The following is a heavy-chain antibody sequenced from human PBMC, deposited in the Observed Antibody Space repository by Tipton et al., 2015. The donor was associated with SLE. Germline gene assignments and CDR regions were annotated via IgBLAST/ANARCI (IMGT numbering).Heavy chain of an antibody. Sequence: TLSLTCTVSGGSLSSSSYYWGWIRQPPGKGREGIGSIYYSGSTYYNPTLKSRVTITVDTSKNQFALKLSSVTAADTAVYYCAGHSSTHYYYGMDVWGQGTTVTVSS. CDR2: IYYSGST. V-gene: IGHV4-39*06. D-gene: IGHD6-13*01. CDR3: AGHSSTHYYYGMDV. J-gene: IGHJ6*02. CDR1: GGSLSSSSYY.